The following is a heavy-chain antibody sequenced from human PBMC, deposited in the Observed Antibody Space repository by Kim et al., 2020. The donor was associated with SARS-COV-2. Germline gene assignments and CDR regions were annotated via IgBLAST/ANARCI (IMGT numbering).Heavy chain of an antibody. CDR1: GFTLSNYA. CDR2: VSYDGTNK. CDR3: ARGFSGSYIDY. V-gene: IGHV3-30*04. Sequence: GGSLRLSCAASGFTLSNYAMHWVRLAPGKGLEWVAVVSYDGTNKYYVDSVKGRFTISRDNSKNTLYLQMNSLRAEDTAVFYCARGFSGSYIDYWGQGTLVTVSS. J-gene: IGHJ4*02. D-gene: IGHD1-26*01.